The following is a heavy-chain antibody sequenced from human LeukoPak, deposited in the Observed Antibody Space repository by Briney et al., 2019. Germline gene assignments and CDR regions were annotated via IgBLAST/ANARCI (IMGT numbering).Heavy chain of an antibody. J-gene: IGHJ6*03. CDR3: AREGGSYYGGYYYYMDV. Sequence: GGSLRLSCAASGFTFRSYLMHWVRQAPGKGLVWVSRINADGSATDYADSVKGRFTISRDNAKHTLYLQMSSLRADDTAVYYCAREGGSYYGGYYYYMDVWGKGTTVTVSS. CDR1: GFTFRSYL. V-gene: IGHV3-74*01. CDR2: INADGSAT. D-gene: IGHD1-26*01.